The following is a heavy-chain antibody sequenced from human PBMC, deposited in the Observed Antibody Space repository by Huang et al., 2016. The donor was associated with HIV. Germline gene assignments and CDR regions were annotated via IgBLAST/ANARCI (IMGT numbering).Heavy chain of an antibody. CDR2: ILYDGSNK. CDR3: ARDGLVSNYYYDSSGYYLGDAFDI. V-gene: IGHV3-30-3*01. Sequence: QVQLVESGGGVAQPGRSLRLSCAASGFTFSGYALHWVRQAPGSGLVVVGGILYDGSNKHYADPVKGRFTISRDNSKNTLYLQMNSLRAEDTAVYYCARDGLVSNYYYDSSGYYLGDAFDIWGQGTMVTVSS. D-gene: IGHD3-22*01. J-gene: IGHJ3*02. CDR1: GFTFSGYA.